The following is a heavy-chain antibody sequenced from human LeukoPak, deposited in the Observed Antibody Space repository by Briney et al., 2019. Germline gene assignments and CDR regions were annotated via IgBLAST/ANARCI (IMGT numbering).Heavy chain of an antibody. CDR2: IYYSGST. CDR3: ARTPYYDSSGYYPTPYYFDY. J-gene: IGHJ4*02. V-gene: IGHV4-39*07. D-gene: IGHD3-22*01. Sequence: KASETLSLTCTVSGGSISSSSYYWGWIRQPPGKGLEWIGSIYYSGSTYYNPSLKSRVTISVDTSKNQFSLKLSSVTAADTAVYYCARTPYYDSSGYYPTPYYFDYWGQGILVTVSS. CDR1: GGSISSSSYY.